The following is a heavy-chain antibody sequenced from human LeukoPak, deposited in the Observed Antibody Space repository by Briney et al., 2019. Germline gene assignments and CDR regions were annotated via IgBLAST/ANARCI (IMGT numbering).Heavy chain of an antibody. D-gene: IGHD3-10*01. Sequence: SETLSLTCTVSGGSISSYYWSWIRQPAGKGLEWIGRIYTSGSTNYNPSLKSRVTMSVDTSKNQFSLKLSSVTAADTAVYYCARGSGSRSPYYYYYYYMDVWGKGTTVTISS. V-gene: IGHV4-4*07. CDR1: GGSISSYY. CDR2: IYTSGST. CDR3: ARGSGSRSPYYYYYYYMDV. J-gene: IGHJ6*03.